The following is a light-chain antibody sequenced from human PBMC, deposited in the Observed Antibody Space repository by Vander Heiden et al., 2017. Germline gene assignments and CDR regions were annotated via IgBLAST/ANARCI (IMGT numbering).Light chain of an antibody. Sequence: RRAIQIIKSYLNWYQHKLGKAPKLLTYAASSMQSRVPSGCSSGGSGTNFTLTISSLQPEDFAADYCRQSYSIPLTFGRGTKVEIK. CDR2: AAS. V-gene: IGKV1-39*01. CDR1: QIIKSY. J-gene: IGKJ2*01. CDR3: RQSYSIPLT.